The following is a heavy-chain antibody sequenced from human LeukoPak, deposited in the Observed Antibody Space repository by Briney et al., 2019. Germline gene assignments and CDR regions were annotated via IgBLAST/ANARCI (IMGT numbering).Heavy chain of an antibody. CDR3: AKQYCSGGSCYSGDYFDY. V-gene: IGHV3-21*01. CDR1: GFTFSNYS. CDR2: ISTSSTYI. J-gene: IGHJ4*02. Sequence: GGSLRLSCAASGFTFSNYSMNWVRQAPGKGLEWVSSISTSSTYIYYVDSVKGRFTISRDNAKNSLYLQMNSLRAEDTAVYYCAKQYCSGGSCYSGDYFDYWGQGTLVTVSS. D-gene: IGHD2-15*01.